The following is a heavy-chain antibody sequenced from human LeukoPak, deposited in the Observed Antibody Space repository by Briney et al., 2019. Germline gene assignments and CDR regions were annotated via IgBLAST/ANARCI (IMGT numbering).Heavy chain of an antibody. CDR2: ISAYNGNT. CDR3: ARGKTMVYCGGDCYRFDN. V-gene: IGHV1-18*01. Sequence: ASVKVSCKASGYTFTSYGSSWVRQAPGQGLEWMGWISAYNGNTNYAQKLQGRVTMTTDTSTSTAYMELRSLRSDDTAVYYCARGKTMVYCGGDCYRFDNWGQGTLVTVSS. J-gene: IGHJ4*02. D-gene: IGHD2-21*02. CDR1: GYTFTSYG.